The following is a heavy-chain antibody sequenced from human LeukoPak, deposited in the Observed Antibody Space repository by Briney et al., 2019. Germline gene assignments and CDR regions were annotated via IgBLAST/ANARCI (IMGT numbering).Heavy chain of an antibody. CDR2: IVVGSGNT. CDR3: AAGQPRIVGATSFDY. CDR1: GFTFTSSA. Sequence: GASVKVSCKASGFTFTSSAVQWVRQARGQRLEWIGWIVVGSGNTNYAQKFQERVTITRDMSTSTAYMELSSLRSEDTAVYYCAAGQPRIVGATSFDYWGQGTLVTVSS. J-gene: IGHJ4*02. D-gene: IGHD1-26*01. V-gene: IGHV1-58*01.